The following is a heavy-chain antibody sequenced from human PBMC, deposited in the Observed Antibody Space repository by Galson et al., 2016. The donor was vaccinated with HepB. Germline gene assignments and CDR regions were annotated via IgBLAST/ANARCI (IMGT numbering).Heavy chain of an antibody. CDR2: ISHDGGTK. D-gene: IGHD3-9*01. J-gene: IGHJ4*02. Sequence: SLRLSCAASGFAFSIYAMHWVRQGPGKGLEWVAVISHDGGTKYYADSVKGRFAISRDNSKNTLYLQMNTLRADDTAVYYCASFDNLAPYWGQGSLVTVSS. CDR1: GFAFSIYA. V-gene: IGHV3-30*09. CDR3: ASFDNLAPY.